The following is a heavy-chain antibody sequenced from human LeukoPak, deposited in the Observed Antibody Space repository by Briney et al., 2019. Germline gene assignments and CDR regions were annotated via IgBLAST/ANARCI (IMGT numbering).Heavy chain of an antibody. CDR3: ARGPLGYSYGQKDYYFDY. Sequence: SVKVSCKAPGGTFSSYAISWVRQAPGQGLEWMGRIIPILSIANYAQKFQGRVTITADKSTSTAYMELSSLRSEDTAVYYCARGPLGYSYGQKDYYFDYWGQGTLVTVSS. V-gene: IGHV1-69*04. D-gene: IGHD5-18*01. J-gene: IGHJ4*02. CDR1: GGTFSSYA. CDR2: IIPILSIA.